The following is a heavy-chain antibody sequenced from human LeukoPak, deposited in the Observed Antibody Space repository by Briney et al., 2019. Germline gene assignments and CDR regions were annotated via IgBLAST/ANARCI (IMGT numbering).Heavy chain of an antibody. Sequence: SETLSLTCTVSGDSISTYYCSWIRQPPGKGLEWIGYIDYSGSISYNPSLKSRLTISVDTSKNQFSLNLSSVTAADTAVYYCARDKSSSREAFDPWGQGALVTVSS. D-gene: IGHD6-13*01. J-gene: IGHJ5*02. CDR3: ARDKSSSREAFDP. CDR1: GDSISTYY. CDR2: IDYSGSI. V-gene: IGHV4-59*01.